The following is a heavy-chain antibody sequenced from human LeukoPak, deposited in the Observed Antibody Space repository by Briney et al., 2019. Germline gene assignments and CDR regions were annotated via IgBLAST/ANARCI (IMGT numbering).Heavy chain of an antibody. CDR3: ARDFPVAYCGGDCSLFDY. CDR2: INPSGGST. J-gene: IGHJ4*02. V-gene: IGHV1-46*03. D-gene: IGHD2-21*02. CDR1: GYTFTSYY. Sequence: ASVKVSCKASGYTFTSYYMHWVRQAPGQGLEWMGIINPSGGSTSYAQKFQGRVTMTRDTFTSTVYMELSSLRSEDTAVYYCARDFPVAYCGGDCSLFDYWGQGTLVTVSS.